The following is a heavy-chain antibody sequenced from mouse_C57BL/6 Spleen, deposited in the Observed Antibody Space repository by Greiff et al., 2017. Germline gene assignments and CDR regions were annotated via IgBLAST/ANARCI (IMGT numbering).Heavy chain of an antibody. CDR3: ARPNWDVYAMDY. V-gene: IGHV1-80*01. Sequence: QVQLQQSGAELVKPGASVKISCKASGYAFSSYWMNWVKQRPGKGLEWIGQIYPGDGDTNYNGKFKGKATLTADKSSSTAYMQLSSLTSEDSAVYFCARPNWDVYAMDYWGQGTSVIVSS. J-gene: IGHJ4*01. CDR1: GYAFSSYW. CDR2: IYPGDGDT. D-gene: IGHD4-1*01.